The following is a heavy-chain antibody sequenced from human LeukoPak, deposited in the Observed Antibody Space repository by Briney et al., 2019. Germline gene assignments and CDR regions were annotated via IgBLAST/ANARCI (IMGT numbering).Heavy chain of an antibody. D-gene: IGHD6-19*01. CDR1: GGSISSYY. J-gene: IGHJ4*02. V-gene: IGHV4-59*08. Sequence: SSETLSLTCTVSGGSISSYYWSWIRQPPGKGLEWIGYIFYSGSTYSNPSLKSRVTISVDTSKNQFSLKLSSVTAADTAVYYCARHVSGYSSGWFRPYYFDYWGQGTLVTVSS. CDR3: ARHVSGYSSGWFRPYYFDY. CDR2: IFYSGST.